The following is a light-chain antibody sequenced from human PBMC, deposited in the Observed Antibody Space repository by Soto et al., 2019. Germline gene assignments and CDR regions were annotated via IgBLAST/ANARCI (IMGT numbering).Light chain of an antibody. CDR2: AAS. J-gene: IGKJ1*01. Sequence: SQLTQSPASLSASVGDRVTITCRASQGISSYLAWYQQKPGKAPKLLIYAASTLQSGVPSRFSGSGSGTDFTLTISSLQPDDFATYYCQQYNSYSPTFGQGTKVDI. V-gene: IGKV1-9*01. CDR3: QQYNSYSPT. CDR1: QGISSY.